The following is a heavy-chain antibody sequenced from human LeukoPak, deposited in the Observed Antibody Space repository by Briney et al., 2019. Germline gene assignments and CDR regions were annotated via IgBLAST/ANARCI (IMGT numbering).Heavy chain of an antibody. CDR2: IYYTGTT. V-gene: IGHV4-59*11. CDR3: ARRIAARRQSRYYFDY. CDR1: GGSLSGHY. D-gene: IGHD6-13*01. J-gene: IGHJ4*02. Sequence: PSESLSLTCTVGGGSLSGHYWGWIRQPPGKGLELVGHIYYTGTTFYNPSLNSRITITLDTSRNQFSLRLTSVIAADTAVYYCARRIAARRQSRYYFDYWGQGTLVTVSS.